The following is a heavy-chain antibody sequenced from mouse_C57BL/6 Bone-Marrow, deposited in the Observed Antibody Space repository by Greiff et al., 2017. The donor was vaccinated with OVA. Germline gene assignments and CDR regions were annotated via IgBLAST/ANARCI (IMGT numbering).Heavy chain of an antibody. Sequence: QVQLQQSGAELARPGASVKLSCKASGYTFTSYGISWVKQRTGQGLEWIGEIYPRSGNTYYNEKFKGKATLTADKSSSTAYMELRSLTSEDSAVYYCATEGLRYDGSWFAYWGQGTLVTVSA. CDR1: GYTFTSYG. D-gene: IGHD2-3*01. V-gene: IGHV1-81*01. CDR3: ATEGLRYDGSWFAY. J-gene: IGHJ3*01. CDR2: IYPRSGNT.